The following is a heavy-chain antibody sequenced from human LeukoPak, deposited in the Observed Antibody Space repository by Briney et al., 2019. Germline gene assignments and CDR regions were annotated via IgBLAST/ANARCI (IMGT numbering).Heavy chain of an antibody. CDR1: GGSFSGYY. CDR2: INHSGRT. D-gene: IGHD2-8*01. Sequence: SETLSLTCADYGGSFSGYYWSWIRQPPGKGLKWIGEINHSGRTNYNPSLKSRVTISVDTSKNQFSLKLSSVTAADTAVYYCARGVRRMTRAFDIWGQGTMVTVSS. CDR3: ARGVRRMTRAFDI. V-gene: IGHV4-34*01. J-gene: IGHJ3*02.